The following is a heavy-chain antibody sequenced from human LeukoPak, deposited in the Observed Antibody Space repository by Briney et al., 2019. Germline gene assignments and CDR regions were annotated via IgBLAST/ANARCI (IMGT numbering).Heavy chain of an antibody. V-gene: IGHV1-69*01. CDR2: IIPIFGTA. D-gene: IGHD3-9*01. J-gene: IGHJ5*02. Sequence: SVKVSCKASGGTFSSYAISWVRQAPGQGLEWMGGIIPIFGTANYAQKLQGRVTITADESTSTAYMELSSLRSEDTAVYYCARVAVLRYFDWLLPGGWFDPWGQGTLVTVSS. CDR3: ARVAVLRYFDWLLPGGWFDP. CDR1: GGTFSSYA.